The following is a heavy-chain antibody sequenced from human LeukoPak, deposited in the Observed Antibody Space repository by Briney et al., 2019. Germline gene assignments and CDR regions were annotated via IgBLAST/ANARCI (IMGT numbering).Heavy chain of an antibody. Sequence: GGSLRLSCAASGFTFSSYNMNWVRQAPGKGLEWVSYISSSSSTIYYVDSVKGRFTISRDNAKNSLYLQMNSLRDEDTAAYYCARVIPTQRYSSSLWGPNWFDPWGQGTLVTVSS. V-gene: IGHV3-48*02. D-gene: IGHD6-6*01. CDR3: ARVIPTQRYSSSLWGPNWFDP. J-gene: IGHJ5*02. CDR1: GFTFSSYN. CDR2: ISSSSSTI.